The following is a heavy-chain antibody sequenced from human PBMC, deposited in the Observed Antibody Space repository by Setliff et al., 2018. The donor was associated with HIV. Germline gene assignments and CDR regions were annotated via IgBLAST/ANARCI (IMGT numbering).Heavy chain of an antibody. D-gene: IGHD5-18*01. CDR3: ARDESQVEVHRGYSYGSFDY. Sequence: PSETLSLTCTVSGGSISNYYWSWIRQPPGKGLEWIGYIYTTGSTNYNPSLKSRVTISVDTSKNQLSLRLSSVTAADTAVYYCARDESQVEVHRGYSYGSFDYWGQGTLVTVSS. V-gene: IGHV4-4*08. CDR1: GGSISNYY. J-gene: IGHJ4*02. CDR2: IYTTGST.